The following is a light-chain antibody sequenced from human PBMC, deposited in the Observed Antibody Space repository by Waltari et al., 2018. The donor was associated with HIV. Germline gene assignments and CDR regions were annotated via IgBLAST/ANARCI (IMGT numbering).Light chain of an antibody. CDR2: DVT. J-gene: IGLJ3*02. CDR3: SSYTGTGTWV. Sequence: QSALTQPASVSGSPGQSIAISCTGTNTDAGGYTSVPWYQQHPGTAPNLVIYDVTNRPSTVSDRFSGSKSGNTASLTISGLQAEDEADYYCSSYTGTGTWVFGGGTKVTVL. CDR1: NTDAGGYTS. V-gene: IGLV2-14*03.